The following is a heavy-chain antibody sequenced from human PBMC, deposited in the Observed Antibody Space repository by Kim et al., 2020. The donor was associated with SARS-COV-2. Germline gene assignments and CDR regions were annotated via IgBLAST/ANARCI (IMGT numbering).Heavy chain of an antibody. J-gene: IGHJ4*02. D-gene: IGHD4-17*01. CDR3: VHQLCGDEVNY. V-gene: IGHV3-23*01. Sequence: YADSVKGRLTISSDNTKNTLYLQMNSLRGEDTAVYFCVHQLCGDEVNYWGQGTLVTVSS.